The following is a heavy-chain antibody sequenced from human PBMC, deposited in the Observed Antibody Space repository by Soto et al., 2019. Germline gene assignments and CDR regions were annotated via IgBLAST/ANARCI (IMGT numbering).Heavy chain of an antibody. Sequence: GGSLRLSCAASGFTVSSNYMSWVRQAPGKGLEWVSVIYSGGSTYYADSVKGRFTISRHNSKNTLYLQMNSLRAEDTAVYYCARGVYAGGASWYYYYYMDVWGKGTTVTVSS. J-gene: IGHJ6*03. CDR1: GFTVSSNY. V-gene: IGHV3-53*04. CDR3: ARGVYAGGASWYYYYYMDV. CDR2: IYSGGST. D-gene: IGHD3-10*01.